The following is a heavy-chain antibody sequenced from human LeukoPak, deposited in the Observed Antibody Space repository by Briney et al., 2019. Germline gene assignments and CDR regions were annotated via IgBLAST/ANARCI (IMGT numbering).Heavy chain of an antibody. D-gene: IGHD1-26*01. CDR1: GFTYSSYG. CDR3: AKDLGGAGSGPIDP. Sequence: GGSLRLSFAAFGFTYSSYGMHWVRQAPGKGLEWVAVISYDGSNKYYADSVKGRFTISRDNSKNTLYLQMNSLRAEDTAVYYCAKDLGGAGSGPIDPWGQGTLVTVSS. V-gene: IGHV3-30*18. CDR2: ISYDGSNK. J-gene: IGHJ5*02.